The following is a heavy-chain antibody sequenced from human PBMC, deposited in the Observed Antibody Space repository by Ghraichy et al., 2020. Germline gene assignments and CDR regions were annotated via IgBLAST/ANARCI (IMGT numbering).Heavy chain of an antibody. J-gene: IGHJ6*02. V-gene: IGHV3-48*01. Sequence: LSLTCAASGFTLSDYSINWVRQAPGKGLEWISYITSSGKFISYADSVKGRFTVSRDNAKNTLSLQMNSLRGEDTAVYYCARASAVVRFYYYAAMDVWGQGTTVTVTS. CDR1: GFTLSDYS. CDR2: ITSSGKFI. CDR3: ARASAVVRFYYYAAMDV. D-gene: IGHD4-23*01.